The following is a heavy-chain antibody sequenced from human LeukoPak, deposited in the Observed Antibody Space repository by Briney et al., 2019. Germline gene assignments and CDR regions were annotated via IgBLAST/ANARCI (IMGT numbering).Heavy chain of an antibody. D-gene: IGHD2-15*01. CDR2: IIPIFGTA. CDR3: ARDCPGSFSRCMDV. V-gene: IGHV1-69*13. J-gene: IGHJ6*02. CDR1: GGTFSSCA. Sequence: SVKVSCKASGGTFSSCAISWVRQAPGQGLEWMGGIIPIFGTANYAQKFQGRVTITADESTSTAYMELSSLRSEDTAVYYCARDCPGSFSRCMDVWGQGTTVTVSS.